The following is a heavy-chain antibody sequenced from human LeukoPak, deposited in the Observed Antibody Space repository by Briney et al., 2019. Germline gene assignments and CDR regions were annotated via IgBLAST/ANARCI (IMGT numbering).Heavy chain of an antibody. CDR3: ARAITGTTFGLDY. CDR2: IIPIFGTA. CDR1: GGTFSSYA. D-gene: IGHD1-7*01. Sequence: GSSVKVSCKASGGTFSSYAISWVRQAPGQGLEWMGGIIPIFGTANYAQKFQGRVMITADKSTSTAYMELSSLRSEDTAVYYCARAITGTTFGLDYWGQGTLVTVSS. J-gene: IGHJ4*02. V-gene: IGHV1-69*06.